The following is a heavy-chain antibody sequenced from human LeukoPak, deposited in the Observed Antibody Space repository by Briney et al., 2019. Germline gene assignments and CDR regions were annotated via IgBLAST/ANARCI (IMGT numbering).Heavy chain of an antibody. CDR3: ARGYCSGGGCYTAEYLPH. CDR1: GYTFTNFE. Sequence: ASVKVSCKASGYTFTNFEINWVRQVAGQGLEWMGWMRPNSGETVNVQKFQGRVTMTQDISTSTAYMELTGLRSDDTAVYFCARGYCSGGGCYTAEYLPHWGQGTLVTVSS. CDR2: MRPNSGET. D-gene: IGHD2-15*01. V-gene: IGHV1-8*02. J-gene: IGHJ1*01.